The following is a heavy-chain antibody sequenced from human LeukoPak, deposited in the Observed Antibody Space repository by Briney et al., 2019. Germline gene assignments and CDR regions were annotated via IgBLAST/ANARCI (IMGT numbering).Heavy chain of an antibody. V-gene: IGHV1-18*01. CDR1: GYTFTSYG. Sequence: ASVKVSCKASGYTFTSYGISWARQTPGQGLEWMGWISAYNGNTNYAQKLQGRVTMTTDTSTSTAYMELRSLRSDDTAVYYCARDVLDHGDYGYFQHWGQGTLVTVSS. J-gene: IGHJ1*01. D-gene: IGHD4-17*01. CDR3: ARDVLDHGDYGYFQH. CDR2: ISAYNGNT.